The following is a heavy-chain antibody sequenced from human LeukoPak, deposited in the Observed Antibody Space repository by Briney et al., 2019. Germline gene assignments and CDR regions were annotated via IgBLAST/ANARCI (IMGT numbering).Heavy chain of an antibody. CDR2: IYYSGST. CDR3: ARVYRGAYYDSSGRWFDP. CDR1: GGSISRYY. Sequence: SETLSLTCTVSGGSISRYYWSWIRQPPGKGLEWIGYIYYSGSTNYNPSLKSRVTISVDTSKNQFSLKLSSVTAADTAVYYCARVYRGAYYDSSGRWFDPWGQGTLVTVSS. V-gene: IGHV4-59*01. D-gene: IGHD3-22*01. J-gene: IGHJ5*02.